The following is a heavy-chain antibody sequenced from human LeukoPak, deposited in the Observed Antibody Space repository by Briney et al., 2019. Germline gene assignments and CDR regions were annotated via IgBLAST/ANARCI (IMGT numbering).Heavy chain of an antibody. CDR3: ARGGGVAGTPYNPYDY. CDR2: IYYSGST. D-gene: IGHD6-19*01. CDR1: GGSIRSSYYY. V-gene: IGHV4-61*01. J-gene: IGHJ4*02. Sequence: SETLSLTCTVSGGSIRSSYYYWSWIRQPPGKGLEWIGYIYYSGSTNYNPSLKSRVTISVDTSKNQFSLKLSSVTAADTAVYYCARGGGVAGTPYNPYDYWGQGTLVTVSS.